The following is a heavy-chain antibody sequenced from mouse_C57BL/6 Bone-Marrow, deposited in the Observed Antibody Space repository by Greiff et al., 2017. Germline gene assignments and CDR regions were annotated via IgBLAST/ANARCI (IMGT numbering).Heavy chain of an antibody. V-gene: IGHV1-15*01. CDR1: GYTFTDYE. CDR2: IDPETGGT. Sequence: QVQLQQSGAELVRPGASVTLSCKASGYTFTDYEMHWVKQTPVHGLEWIGAIDPETGGTAYNQKFKGKAILTADKSSSTAYMELRSLTSEDSAVYYCTRRDYYGSREYFDYWSQGTTLTDSS. J-gene: IGHJ2*01. CDR3: TRRDYYGSREYFDY. D-gene: IGHD1-1*01.